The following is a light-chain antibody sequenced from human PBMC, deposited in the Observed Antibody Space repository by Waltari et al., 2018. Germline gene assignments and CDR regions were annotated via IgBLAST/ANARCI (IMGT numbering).Light chain of an antibody. CDR2: EFN. J-gene: IGLJ1*01. CDR1: DNDVGRYKL. CDR3: CSYAGSDTFHYV. V-gene: IGLV2-23*02. Sequence: HSALTQPASVSGSPGQSITISCTCSDNDVGRYKLVSWYQHPPGKAPNLIIYEFNKRPSGVSNRSPGSKSGNTASLTISGLQIEDEADYHCCSYAGSDTFHYVFGSGTQVTVL.